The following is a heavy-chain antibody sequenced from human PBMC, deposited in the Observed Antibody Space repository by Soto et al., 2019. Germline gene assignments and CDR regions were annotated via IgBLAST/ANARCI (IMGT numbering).Heavy chain of an antibody. V-gene: IGHV5-51*01. D-gene: IGHD6-19*01. J-gene: IGHJ4*02. CDR2: IYPGDSDT. Sequence: SLIIAGKCSAYGFTSCWTSWVRQMPGKGLEWMGIIYPGDSDTRYSPSFQGQVTISADKSISTAYLQWSSLKASDTAMYYCARSIAVDEPNDSWGQGTLVTVSS. CDR1: AYGFTSCW. CDR3: ARSIAVDEPNDS.